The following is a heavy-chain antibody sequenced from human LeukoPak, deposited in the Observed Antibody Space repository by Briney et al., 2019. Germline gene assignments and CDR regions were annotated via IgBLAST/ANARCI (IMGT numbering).Heavy chain of an antibody. D-gene: IGHD3-22*01. V-gene: IGHV4-34*01. CDR3: VRQGTNSGYYLLDY. CDR2: VAHKGPTVYSPTLNR. J-gene: IGHJ4*02. CDR1: GASLSEYY. Sequence: SETLSLTCAVYGASLSEYYWSWIRQSPGKGLEWIGEVAHKGPTVYSPTLNRKYNPSFKSRVTMSVDPSKNQFSLKLTSVTVADTATYYCVRQGTNSGYYLLDYWGQGHLVIVSS.